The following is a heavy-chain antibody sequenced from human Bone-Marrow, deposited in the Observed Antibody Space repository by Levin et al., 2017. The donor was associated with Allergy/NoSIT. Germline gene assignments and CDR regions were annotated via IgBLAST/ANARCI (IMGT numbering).Heavy chain of an antibody. CDR2: ISSSGSTI. CDR3: ARGDDLYGRSGYYSDY. D-gene: IGHD3-22*01. J-gene: IGHJ4*02. V-gene: IGHV3-48*03. Sequence: LSLTCAASGFTFSSYEMNWVRQAPGKGLEWVSYISSSGSTIYYAGSVKGRFTISRDNAKNSLFLQMNSLRAEDTAVYYCARGDDLYGRSGYYSDYWGQGTLVTVSS. CDR1: GFTFSSYE.